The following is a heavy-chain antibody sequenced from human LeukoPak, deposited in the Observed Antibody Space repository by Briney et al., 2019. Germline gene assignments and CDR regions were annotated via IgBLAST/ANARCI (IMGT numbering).Heavy chain of an antibody. Sequence: GGSLRLSCAASGFTFSSCAMSWVRQAPGKGLEWVSGISGSGANTFYADSVKGRFAISRDNSKNTLYLQMNSLRAEDTAVYYCAKDQGGSSWYSSWGQGTPVTVSS. V-gene: IGHV3-23*01. CDR3: AKDQGGSSWYSS. CDR2: ISGSGANT. J-gene: IGHJ5*02. CDR1: GFTFSSCA. D-gene: IGHD6-13*01.